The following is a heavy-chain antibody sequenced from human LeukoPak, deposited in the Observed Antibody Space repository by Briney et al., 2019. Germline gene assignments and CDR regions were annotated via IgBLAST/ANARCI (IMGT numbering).Heavy chain of an antibody. CDR2: ISGSGGST. CDR1: GFTFSSYA. CDR3: AKGGTAMVDYYYGMDV. V-gene: IGHV3-23*01. D-gene: IGHD5-18*01. J-gene: IGHJ6*02. Sequence: PGGSLRLSCAASGFTFSSYAMSWVRQAPGKGLEWVSAISGSGGSTYYAGSVKSRFTISRDNSKNTLYLQMNSLRAEDTAVYYCAKGGTAMVDYYYGMDVWGQGTTVTVSS.